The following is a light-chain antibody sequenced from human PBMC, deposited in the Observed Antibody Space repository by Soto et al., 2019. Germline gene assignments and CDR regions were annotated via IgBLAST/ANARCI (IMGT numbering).Light chain of an antibody. V-gene: IGKV1-5*01. Sequence: DIQMTRSPSTLSASVGDRVTITCRASQSISSWLAWYQQKPGKAPKLLIYDASSLESGVPSRFRGSGSATEFTLTISSLQPDDFATYYCQQYNTYKPWPFGQGTKVDIX. CDR1: QSISSW. J-gene: IGKJ1*01. CDR2: DAS. CDR3: QQYNTYKPWP.